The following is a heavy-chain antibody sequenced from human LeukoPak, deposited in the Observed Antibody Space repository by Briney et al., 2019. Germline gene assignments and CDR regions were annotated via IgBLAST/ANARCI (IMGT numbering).Heavy chain of an antibody. CDR2: IYHSGST. CDR3: ARAHSSGWTFDY. Sequence: SETLSLTCAVSGYSISSGYYWGWIRQPPGKGLEWIGSIYHSGSTYYNPSLKSRVTISVDTSKNQFSLKLSSVTAADTAVYYCARAHSSGWTFDYWGQGTLVTASS. V-gene: IGHV4-38-2*01. D-gene: IGHD6-19*01. J-gene: IGHJ4*02. CDR1: GYSISSGYY.